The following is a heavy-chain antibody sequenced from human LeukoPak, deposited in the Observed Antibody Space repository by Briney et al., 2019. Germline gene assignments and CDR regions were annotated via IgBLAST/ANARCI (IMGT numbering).Heavy chain of an antibody. Sequence: ASVKVSCKASGYTFTSYAMHWVRQAPGQRLEWMGWINAGNGNTNYAQKLQGRVTMTTDTSTSTAYMELRSLRSDDTAVYYCARDTYDSSGYYSDAFDIWGQGTMVTVSS. J-gene: IGHJ3*02. CDR1: GYTFTSYA. D-gene: IGHD3-22*01. V-gene: IGHV1-3*01. CDR2: INAGNGNT. CDR3: ARDTYDSSGYYSDAFDI.